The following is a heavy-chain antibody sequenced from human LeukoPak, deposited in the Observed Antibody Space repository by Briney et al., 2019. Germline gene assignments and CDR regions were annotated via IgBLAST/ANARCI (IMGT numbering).Heavy chain of an antibody. D-gene: IGHD2-15*01. CDR2: ISRSGGST. CDR3: AKSLGYCSGGSCYSANWFDP. Sequence: GGSLRLSCAASGFTFSSYAMSWVRQAPGKGLEWVSAISRSGGSTYYADSVKGRFTISRDNSKNTLYLQMNSLRAEDTAVYYCAKSLGYCSGGSCYSANWFDPWGQGTLVTVCS. CDR1: GFTFSSYA. J-gene: IGHJ5*02. V-gene: IGHV3-23*01.